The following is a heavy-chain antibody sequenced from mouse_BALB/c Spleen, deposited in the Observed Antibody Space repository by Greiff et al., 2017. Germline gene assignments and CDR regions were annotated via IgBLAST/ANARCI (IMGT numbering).Heavy chain of an antibody. CDR1: GFTFTDYY. D-gene: IGHD1-2*01. CDR2: IRNKANGYTT. J-gene: IGHJ2*01. Sequence: EVKVVESGGGLVQPGGSLRLSCATSGFTFTDYYMSWVRQPPGKALEWLGFIRNKANGYTTEYSASVKGRFTISRDNSQSILYLQMNTLRAEDSATYYCARDYGYGYWGQGTTLTVSS. CDR3: ARDYGYGY. V-gene: IGHV7-3*02.